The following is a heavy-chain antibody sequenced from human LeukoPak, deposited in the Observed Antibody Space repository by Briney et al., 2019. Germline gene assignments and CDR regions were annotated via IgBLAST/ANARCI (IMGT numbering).Heavy chain of an antibody. V-gene: IGHV4-31*03. CDR2: ISYRGNT. J-gene: IGHJ4*02. D-gene: IGHD4-17*01. CDR3: AALYGDYGVIDY. CDR1: GGSISSGGYY. Sequence: SETLSLTCTVSGGSISSGGYYWSWIRQHPGTGLEWIGYISYRGNTYYNPSLRSRLTISVDTSQNQFSLKLSPVTAADTAVYYCAALYGDYGVIDYWGQGTLVTVSS.